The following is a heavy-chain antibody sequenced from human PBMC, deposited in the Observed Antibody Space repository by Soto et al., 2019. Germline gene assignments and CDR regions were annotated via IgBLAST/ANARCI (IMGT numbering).Heavy chain of an antibody. CDR3: ARLIARGMELLDFDY. J-gene: IGHJ4*02. D-gene: IGHD1-7*01. CDR2: IYYSGST. Sequence: SETLSLTCTVSGGSISSSSYYWGWIRQPPGKGLEWIGSIYYSGSTYYNPSLKSRVTISVDTSKNQFSLKLSSVTAADTAVYYCARLIARGMELLDFDYWGQGTLVTVSS. CDR1: GGSISSSSYY. V-gene: IGHV4-39*01.